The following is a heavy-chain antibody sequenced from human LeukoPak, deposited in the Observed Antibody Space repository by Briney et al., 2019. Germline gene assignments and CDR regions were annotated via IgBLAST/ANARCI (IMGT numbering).Heavy chain of an antibody. CDR3: ARSCSGGSCYRDTFDY. D-gene: IGHD2-15*01. CDR1: GGSFSGYY. CDR2: INHSGST. J-gene: IGHJ4*02. V-gene: IGHV4-34*01. Sequence: SETLSLTCAVYGGSFSGYYWSWIRQPPGKGLEWIGEINHSGSTNYNPSLKSRVTISVDTSKNQFSLKLSSVTAADTAVYYCARSCSGGSCYRDTFDYWGQGTLVTVSS.